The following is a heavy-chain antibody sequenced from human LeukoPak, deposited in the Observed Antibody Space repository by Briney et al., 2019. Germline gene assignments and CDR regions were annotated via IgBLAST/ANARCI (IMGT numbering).Heavy chain of an antibody. CDR1: GGSISSYY. CDR2: IYYSGST. CDR3: ARDLGFGELLPNY. V-gene: IGHV4-59*01. Sequence: SETLSLTYTVSGGSISSYYWSWIRQPPGKGLEWIGYIYYSGSTNYNPSLKSRVTISVDTSKNQFSLKLSSVTAADTAVYYCARDLGFGELLPNYWGQGTLVTVSS. J-gene: IGHJ4*02. D-gene: IGHD3-10*01.